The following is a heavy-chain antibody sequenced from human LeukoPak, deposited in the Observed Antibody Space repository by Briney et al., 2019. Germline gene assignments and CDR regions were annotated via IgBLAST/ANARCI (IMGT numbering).Heavy chain of an antibody. D-gene: IGHD6-13*01. CDR2: ISYDGSNK. CDR3: ARAQVLRGSSSWYGAFDI. V-gene: IGHV3-30-3*01. CDR1: GFTFSSCA. Sequence: PGGSLRLSCAASGFTFSSCAMHWVRQAPGKGLEWVAVISYDGSNKYYADSVKGRFTISRDNSKNTLYLQMNSLRAEDTAVYYCARAQVLRGSSSWYGAFDIWGQGTMVTVSS. J-gene: IGHJ3*02.